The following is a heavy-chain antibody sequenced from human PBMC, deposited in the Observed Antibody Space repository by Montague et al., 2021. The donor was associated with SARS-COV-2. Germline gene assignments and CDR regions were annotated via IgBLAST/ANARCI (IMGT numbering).Heavy chain of an antibody. CDR2: ISYDGSNK. CDR1: GFTFSSYA. J-gene: IGHJ4*02. V-gene: IGHV3-30*04. CDR3: ARPRGGYSSYFNY. Sequence: SLRLSCAASGFTFSSYAMHWVRQAPGKGLEWVAVISYDGSNKYYVDSVKGRFTISRDNSENTLYLQMNSLRAEDTAVYYCARPRGGYSSYFNYWGQGTLVTVSS. D-gene: IGHD6-13*01.